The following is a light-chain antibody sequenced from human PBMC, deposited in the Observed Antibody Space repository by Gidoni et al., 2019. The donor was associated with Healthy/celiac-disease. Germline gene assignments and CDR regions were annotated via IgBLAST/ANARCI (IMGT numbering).Light chain of an antibody. CDR3: QQSYSTPRT. J-gene: IGKJ1*01. CDR1: QSISSY. V-gene: IGKV1-39*01. CDR2: AAS. Sequence: DIQMTQSSSSLSASVGDRVTITCRASQSISSYLNWYQQKPGKAPKLLIYAASSLQSEFPSRFSGSGSGTDFTLTISSLQPEDFATYYCQQSYSTPRTFGQGTKVEIK.